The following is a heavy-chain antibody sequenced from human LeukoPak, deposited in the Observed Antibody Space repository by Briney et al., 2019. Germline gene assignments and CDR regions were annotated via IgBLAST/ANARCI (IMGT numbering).Heavy chain of an antibody. CDR2: IKRDGSEK. CDR1: GFTFSNYW. J-gene: IGHJ3*02. Sequence: GGSLRLSCAASGFTFSNYWMTWVRQAPGKGLEWVANIKRDGSEKYYVDSVKGRFTISRDNAKNSLYLQMNSLRAEDTAMYYCAKSLLTTATGTGRAFDIWGQGTMVTVSA. V-gene: IGHV3-7*01. CDR3: AKSLLTTATGTGRAFDI. D-gene: IGHD1-1*01.